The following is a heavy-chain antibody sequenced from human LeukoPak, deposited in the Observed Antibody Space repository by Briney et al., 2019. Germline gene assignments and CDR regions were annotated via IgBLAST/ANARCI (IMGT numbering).Heavy chain of an antibody. D-gene: IGHD6-19*01. J-gene: IGHJ4*02. V-gene: IGHV1-2*02. CDR3: ARWGWRSSPYLDY. CDR2: VDPNTGDT. Sequence: ASVKVSCNISGYTLTVQYMLWVPQAPGQGLEWMGSVDPNTGDTNYPQNFQGRVTMTRDTSISTAYMELSSLRYDDTAVYYCARWGWRSSPYLDYWGQGTLVTVSS. CDR1: GYTLTVQY.